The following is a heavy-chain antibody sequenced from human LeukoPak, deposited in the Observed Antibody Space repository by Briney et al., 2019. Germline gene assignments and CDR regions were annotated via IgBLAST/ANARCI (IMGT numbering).Heavy chain of an antibody. CDR3: ASVRRYYYDSSGYYEIFDY. Sequence: LSLTCAVYGGSFSGYYWSWIRQAPGKGLEWVSYISSSSSTIYYADSVKGRFTISRDNAKNSLYLQMNSLRAEDTAVYYCASVRRYYYDSSGYYEIFDYWGQGTLVTVSS. CDR1: GGSFSGYY. V-gene: IGHV3-11*04. J-gene: IGHJ4*02. CDR2: ISSSSSTI. D-gene: IGHD3-22*01.